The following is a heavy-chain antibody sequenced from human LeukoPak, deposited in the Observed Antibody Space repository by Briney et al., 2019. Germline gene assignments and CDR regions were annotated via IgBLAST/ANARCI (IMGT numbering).Heavy chain of an antibody. Sequence: SETLSLTCTVSGGSISSYYWSWIRQPPGKGLEWIGYIYYSGSTNYNPSLKSRVTISVDTSKNQFSLKLSSVTAADTAVYYCARVGYYYDSSGYYSGLYYYYYYMDVWGKGTTVTVSS. CDR3: ARVGYYYDSSGYYSGLYYYYYYMDV. D-gene: IGHD3-22*01. J-gene: IGHJ6*03. CDR2: IYYSGST. V-gene: IGHV4-59*01. CDR1: GGSISSYY.